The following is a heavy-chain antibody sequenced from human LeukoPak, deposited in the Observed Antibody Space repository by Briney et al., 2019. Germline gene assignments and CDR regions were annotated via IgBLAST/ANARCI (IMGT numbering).Heavy chain of an antibody. CDR1: GFTFSSYG. Sequence: GGPLRLSCAAYGFTFSSYGMHWVRQASGKGLEWVAFIRYDGSNKYYADSVKGRFTISRDNSKNTLYLQMNSLRAEDTAVYYCAKDKIDTAMASPPDYWGQGTLVTVSS. D-gene: IGHD5-18*01. CDR3: AKDKIDTAMASPPDY. CDR2: IRYDGSNK. J-gene: IGHJ4*02. V-gene: IGHV3-30*02.